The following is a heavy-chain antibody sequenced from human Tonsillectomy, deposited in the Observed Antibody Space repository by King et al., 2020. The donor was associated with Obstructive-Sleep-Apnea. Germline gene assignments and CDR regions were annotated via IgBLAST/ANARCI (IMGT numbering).Heavy chain of an antibody. V-gene: IGHV3-9*01. J-gene: IGHJ4*02. D-gene: IGHD6-19*01. Sequence: VQLVESGGGLVQPGRSLRLSCAGSGFKVDHYAFHLVRQAPGEGLEWVSGITVKSRKIGYADSVNGRFTISRDDANNFLYLQMNSLRPEDTALYYCGKDKAGDLDSWGQGTLVTVSS. CDR2: ITVKSRKI. CDR3: GKDKAGDLDS. CDR1: GFKVDHYA.